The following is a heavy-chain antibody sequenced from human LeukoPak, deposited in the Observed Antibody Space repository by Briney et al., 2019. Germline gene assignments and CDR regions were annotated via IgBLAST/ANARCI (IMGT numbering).Heavy chain of an antibody. V-gene: IGHV4-39*01. J-gene: IGHJ4*02. D-gene: IGHD2-2*01. CDR2: IYYSGST. Sequence: SETLSLTCAVYGGSFSSYYWGWIRQPPGKGLEWIGSIYYSGSTYYNPSLKSRVTISVDTSKNQFSLKLSSVTAADTAVYYCARQLGYCSSTSCYADKVDYWGQGTLVTVSS. CDR3: ARQLGYCSSTSCYADKVDY. CDR1: GGSFSSYY.